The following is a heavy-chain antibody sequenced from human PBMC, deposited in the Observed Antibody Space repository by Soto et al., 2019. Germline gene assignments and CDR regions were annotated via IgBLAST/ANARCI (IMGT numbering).Heavy chain of an antibody. CDR1: GFTLSLYE. Sequence: EVQLVESGGGLVQPGGSLRLSCAASGFTLSLYEVNWVRQAPGKGLEWVSYISTSGDTIYYADSVKGRFTISRDNAKNSVYLQMNSLRAEDTALYYCARDQCLILDYYGLDVWGQGTTVTVSS. V-gene: IGHV3-48*03. CDR2: ISTSGDTI. D-gene: IGHD6-19*01. J-gene: IGHJ6*02. CDR3: ARDQCLILDYYGLDV.